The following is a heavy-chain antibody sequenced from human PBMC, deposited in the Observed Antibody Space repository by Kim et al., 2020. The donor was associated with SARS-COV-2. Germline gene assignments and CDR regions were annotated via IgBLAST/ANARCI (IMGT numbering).Heavy chain of an antibody. J-gene: IGHJ5*02. CDR1: GYIFTSYP. Sequence: ASVKVSCKASGYIFTSYPMNWVRQAPGQGLEWMGWINTYTGNPTYAQGFTGRFVFSLDTSVSTAYLQISSLKADDTAVYFCARGYGSGRPIFGLWGQGTLVTVSS. D-gene: IGHD3-10*01. V-gene: IGHV7-4-1*02. CDR2: INTYTGNP. CDR3: ARGYGSGRPIFGL.